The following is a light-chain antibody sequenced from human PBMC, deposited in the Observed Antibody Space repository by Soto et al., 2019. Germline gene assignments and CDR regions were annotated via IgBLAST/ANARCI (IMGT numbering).Light chain of an antibody. J-gene: IGLJ1*01. Sequence: QSALTQPASVSGSPGQSITISFTGTSSDVGGYNYVSWYQQHPGKAPKLMIYDVSNRPSGVSNRFSGSKSGNTASLTISGLQAEDEADYYCGSYTSSSTPYVFGTGTKVTVL. CDR1: SSDVGGYNY. V-gene: IGLV2-14*01. CDR3: GSYTSSSTPYV. CDR2: DVS.